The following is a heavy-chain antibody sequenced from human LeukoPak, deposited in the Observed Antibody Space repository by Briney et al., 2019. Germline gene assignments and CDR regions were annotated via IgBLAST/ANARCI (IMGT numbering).Heavy chain of an antibody. V-gene: IGHV3-30*04. J-gene: IGHJ6*02. D-gene: IGHD3-3*01. CDR2: ISYDGSNK. CDR3: AREQYYDFWSGELYGMDV. CDR1: EFTFSSYA. Sequence: GGSLRLSCAASEFTFSSYAMHRVRQAPGKGLEWVAVISYDGSNKYYADSVKGRFTISRDNSKNTLYLQMNSLRAEDTAVYYCAREQYYDFWSGELYGMDVWGQGTTVTVSS.